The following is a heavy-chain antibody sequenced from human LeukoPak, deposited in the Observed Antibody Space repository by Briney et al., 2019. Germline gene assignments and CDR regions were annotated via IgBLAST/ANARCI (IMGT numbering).Heavy chain of an antibody. CDR3: ARQMGPTDY. CDR2: IYYDGST. D-gene: IGHD1-26*01. Sequence: PSETLSLTCTVSGGSINSSSYFWGWIRQPPGKGLEWIGTIYYDGSTYYNPSLKSRVTISVDTSKNQFSLRLSSVTAADTAVYYCARQMGPTDYWGQGTLVTVSS. V-gene: IGHV4-39*01. J-gene: IGHJ4*02. CDR1: GGSINSSSYF.